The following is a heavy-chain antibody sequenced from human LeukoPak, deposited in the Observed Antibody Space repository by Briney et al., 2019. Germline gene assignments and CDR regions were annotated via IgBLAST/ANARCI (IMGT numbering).Heavy chain of an antibody. Sequence: PGGSLRLSCAASGFTFSIYTMSWVRQAPGKGLEWVSAISDSGFGTYYADSVKGRFTISGDNSKNTLYLQMNSLRAEDTAIYYCAKGTYCDGGACPPGIYYYYYMDVWGKGTTVTVSS. CDR1: GFTFSIYT. CDR2: ISDSGFGT. J-gene: IGHJ6*03. CDR3: AKGTYCDGGACPPGIYYYYYMDV. V-gene: IGHV3-23*01. D-gene: IGHD2-8*02.